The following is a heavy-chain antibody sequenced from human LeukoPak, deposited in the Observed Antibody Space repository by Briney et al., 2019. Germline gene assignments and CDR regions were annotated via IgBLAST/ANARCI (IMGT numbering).Heavy chain of an antibody. CDR3: ARLRRITMVRGLLYYYYYMDV. D-gene: IGHD3-10*01. V-gene: IGHV4-34*01. CDR2: INHSGST. Sequence: SETLSLTCAVYGGPFSGYYWSWIRQPPGKGLEWIGEINHSGSTNYNPSLKSRVTISVDTSKNQFSLKLSSVTAADTAVYYCARLRRITMVRGLLYYYYYMDVWGKGTTVTVSS. CDR1: GGPFSGYY. J-gene: IGHJ6*03.